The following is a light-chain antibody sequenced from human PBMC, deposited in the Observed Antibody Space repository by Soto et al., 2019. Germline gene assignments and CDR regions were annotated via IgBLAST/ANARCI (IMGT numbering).Light chain of an antibody. CDR1: QSISTK. V-gene: IGKV3-15*01. Sequence: IVMTQSPATLSVSPGERATLSCTASQSISTKLAWYQQKPGQAPRLLIYGASTRATGIPVRFSGSGSGTEFSLPITSLQFADFSVYYCQEYNDWRPITFGGGTKVDIK. CDR3: QEYNDWRPIT. J-gene: IGKJ4*01. CDR2: GAS.